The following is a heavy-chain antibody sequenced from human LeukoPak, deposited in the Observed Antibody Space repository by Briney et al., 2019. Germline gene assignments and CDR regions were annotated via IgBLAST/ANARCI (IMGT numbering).Heavy chain of an antibody. Sequence: GASVKVSCTASGGTFSSYAINWVRQAPGQGLEWMGGIIPIFGTANYAQKFQGRVTITADESTSTAYMELSSLRSEDTAVYYCASGYSYGHFDYWGQGTLVTVSS. CDR2: IIPIFGTA. D-gene: IGHD5-18*01. J-gene: IGHJ4*02. CDR1: GGTFSSYA. CDR3: ASGYSYGHFDY. V-gene: IGHV1-69*13.